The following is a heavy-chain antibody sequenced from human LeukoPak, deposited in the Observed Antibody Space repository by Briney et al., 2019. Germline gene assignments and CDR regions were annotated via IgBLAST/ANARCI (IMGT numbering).Heavy chain of an antibody. Sequence: GGSLRLSCAASGFTFSSYSMNWVRQAPGKGLEWVSYISSSSTIYYADSVKGRFTISRDNAKNSLYLQMNSLRAEDTAVYYCARDPSAEGYWGQGTLVAVSS. J-gene: IGHJ4*02. CDR3: ARDPSAEGY. V-gene: IGHV3-48*01. D-gene: IGHD2-15*01. CDR2: ISSSSTI. CDR1: GFTFSSYS.